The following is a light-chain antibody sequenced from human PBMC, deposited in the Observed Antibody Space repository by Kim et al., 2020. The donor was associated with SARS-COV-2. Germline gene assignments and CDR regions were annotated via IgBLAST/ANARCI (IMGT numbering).Light chain of an antibody. CDR2: QDS. V-gene: IGLV3-1*01. CDR3: QAWDSSTAV. CDR1: KLGDKY. Sequence: SYELTQPPSVSVSPGQTASITCSGDKLGDKYACWYQQKPGQSPVLVIYQDSKRPSGIPERFPGSNSGNTATLTISGTQAMDEADYYCQAWDSSTAVFGTGTKVTVL. J-gene: IGLJ1*01.